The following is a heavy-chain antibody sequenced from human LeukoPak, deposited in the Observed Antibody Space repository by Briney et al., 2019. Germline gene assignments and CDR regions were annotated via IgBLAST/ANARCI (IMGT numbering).Heavy chain of an antibody. D-gene: IGHD6-13*01. V-gene: IGHV4-59*12. CDR3: AREDSSSWYCYFDY. Sequence: SETLSLTCTVSGGSISSYYWSWIRQPPGKGLEWIGYIYYSGSTNYNPSLKSRVTISVDTSKNQFSLKLSSVTAADTAVYYCAREDSSSWYCYFDYWGQGTLVTVSS. CDR2: IYYSGST. J-gene: IGHJ4*02. CDR1: GGSISSYY.